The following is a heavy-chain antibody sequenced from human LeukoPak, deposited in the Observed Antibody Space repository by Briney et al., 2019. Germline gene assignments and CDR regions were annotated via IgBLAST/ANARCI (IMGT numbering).Heavy chain of an antibody. CDR1: GYTFTGYY. J-gene: IGHJ3*02. D-gene: IGHD6-13*01. CDR3: ARVRAGNPPGAFDI. V-gene: IGHV1-2*02. Sequence: GASVKVSCKASGYTFTGYYMHWVRQAPGQGLEWMRWINPNSGGTNYAQKFQGRVTMTRDTSISTAYMELSRLRSDDTAVYYCARVRAGNPPGAFDIWGQGTMVTVSS. CDR2: INPNSGGT.